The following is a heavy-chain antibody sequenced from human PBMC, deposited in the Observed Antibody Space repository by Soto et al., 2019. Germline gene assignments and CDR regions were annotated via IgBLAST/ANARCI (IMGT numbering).Heavy chain of an antibody. V-gene: IGHV3-30-3*01. Sequence: QVQLVESGGDVVQPGRSLRLSCAASGFTFSSYAMHWVRQAPGKGLEWVAVISYDGSNKYYADSVKGRFTISRDNSKNTLYLQMNSLRAEDTAVYYCAREFGLTEILPFDPWGQGTLVTVSS. D-gene: IGHD3-10*01. CDR3: AREFGLTEILPFDP. CDR1: GFTFSSYA. CDR2: ISYDGSNK. J-gene: IGHJ5*02.